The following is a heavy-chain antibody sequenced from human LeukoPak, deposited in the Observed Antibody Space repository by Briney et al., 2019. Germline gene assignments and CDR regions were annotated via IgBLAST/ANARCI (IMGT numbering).Heavy chain of an antibody. CDR1: GYSISSGYH. D-gene: IGHD3-22*01. J-gene: IGHJ4*02. V-gene: IGHV4-38-2*01. CDR2: MSHSGST. CDR3: ARPHLYDSSGDGRYYFDY. Sequence: SETLSLTCGVSGYSISSGYHWGWIRQPTVKGLEWIGSMSHSGSTYYNPSLKSRVTISVDTSKNQFSVKLSSVTAADTAVYYCARPHLYDSSGDGRYYFDYWGQGTLVTVSS.